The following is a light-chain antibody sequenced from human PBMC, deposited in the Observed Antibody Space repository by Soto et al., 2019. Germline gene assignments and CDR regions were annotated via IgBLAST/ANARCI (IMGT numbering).Light chain of an antibody. Sequence: QSALTQPPSASGSPGQSVTISCTGTSSDVGTYNYVSWYQQHPGKALKVMIYEVSKRPSGVPDRFSGSKSGNTASLTVSGLQAEDEADYYCSSYAGSNNYVFGTGTKLTVL. CDR3: SSYAGSNNYV. CDR1: SSDVGTYNY. V-gene: IGLV2-8*01. J-gene: IGLJ1*01. CDR2: EVS.